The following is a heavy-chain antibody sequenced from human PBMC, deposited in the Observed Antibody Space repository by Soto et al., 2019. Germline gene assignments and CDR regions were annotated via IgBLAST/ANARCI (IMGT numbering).Heavy chain of an antibody. CDR2: INPNSGGT. D-gene: IGHD2-21*01. Sequence: GASVKVSCKASGYTFTGYYMHWVRQATGQGLEWMGWINPNSGGTNYAQKFQGWVTMTRDTSISTAYMELSRLRSDDTAVYYCARGEGGPRWGSIDYWGQGTQVTVSS. CDR1: GYTFTGYY. CDR3: ARGEGGPRWGSIDY. V-gene: IGHV1-2*04. J-gene: IGHJ4*02.